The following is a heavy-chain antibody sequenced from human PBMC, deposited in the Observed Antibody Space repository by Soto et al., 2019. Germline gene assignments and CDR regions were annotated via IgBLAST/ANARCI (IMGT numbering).Heavy chain of an antibody. CDR2: IYHSGST. CDR1: GGSISSSNW. D-gene: IGHD4-4*01. Sequence: PSETLSLTCAVSGGSISSSNWWSWVRQPPGKGLEWIGEIYHSGSTYYNPSLKSRVTISVDTSKNQFSLKLSSVTAADTAVYYCARGMTTVTTIDYWGQGTLVTVSS. CDR3: ARGMTTVTTIDY. V-gene: IGHV4-4*02. J-gene: IGHJ4*02.